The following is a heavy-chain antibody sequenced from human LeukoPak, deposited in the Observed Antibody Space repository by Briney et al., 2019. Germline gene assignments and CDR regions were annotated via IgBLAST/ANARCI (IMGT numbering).Heavy chain of an antibody. CDR1: GFTFRSYW. D-gene: IGHD6-13*01. J-gene: IGHJ2*01. CDR2: INTDGSST. CDR3: ARDRGIATWYFDL. V-gene: IGHV3-74*01. Sequence: PGGSLRLSCAASGFTFRSYWMHWVRQAPGKGLVWVSQINTDGSSTTYADSVKGRFTVSRDNAKNTLFLQVNSLRAEDTAVYYWARDRGIATWYFDLWGRGTLVTVSS.